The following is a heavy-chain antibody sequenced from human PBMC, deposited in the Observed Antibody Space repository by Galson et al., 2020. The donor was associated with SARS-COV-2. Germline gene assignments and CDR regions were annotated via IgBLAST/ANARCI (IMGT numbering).Heavy chain of an antibody. CDR1: GASVNSKTYY. V-gene: IGHV4-39*07. CDR2: VSSGGNT. D-gene: IGHD3-9*01. Sequence: ASETLSLTCGVSGASVNSKTYYWGWVRQPPGKGLEWIASVSSGGNTFHNPSLKSRLTISLVTSRNLFSLNLTSVPAADTAVYCCARELQYFEVLSGYGPAYAFDIWGQGAMVTVSS. J-gene: IGHJ3*02. CDR3: ARELQYFEVLSGYGPAYAFDI.